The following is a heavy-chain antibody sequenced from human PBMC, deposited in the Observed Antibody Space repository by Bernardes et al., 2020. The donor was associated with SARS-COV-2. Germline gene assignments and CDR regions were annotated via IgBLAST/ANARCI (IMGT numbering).Heavy chain of an antibody. CDR1: GFTFSRYW. CDR3: ARDERLARDDYYGLDG. D-gene: IGHD6-25*01. J-gene: IGHJ6*02. V-gene: IGHV3-74*01. CDR2: IISDGSKT. Sequence: GGSLRLSCAASGFTFSRYWMHWVRQTPGKGLVWVSRIISDGSKTDYADSVKGRFTISRDNAKNTVYLQMNSLRAEDTAVYYCARDERLARDDYYGLDGWGQGTTVTVSS.